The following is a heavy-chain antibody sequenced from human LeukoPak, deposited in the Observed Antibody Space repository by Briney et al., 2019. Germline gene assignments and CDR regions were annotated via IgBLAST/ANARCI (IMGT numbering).Heavy chain of an antibody. D-gene: IGHD2-15*01. CDR1: GGSFSGYY. V-gene: IGHV4-34*01. CDR2: INHSGST. Sequence: PSETLSLTCAVYGGSFSGYYWSWIRQPPGKGLEWIGEINHSGSTNYNPSLKSRVTISVYTSKNQFSLKLSSVTAADTAVYYCARGLGYCSGGSCYPHFFGYWGQGTLVTVSS. J-gene: IGHJ4*02. CDR3: ARGLGYCSGGSCYPHFFGY.